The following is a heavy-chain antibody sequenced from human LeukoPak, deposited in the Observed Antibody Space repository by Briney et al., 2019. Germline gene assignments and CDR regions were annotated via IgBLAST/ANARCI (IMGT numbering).Heavy chain of an antibody. D-gene: IGHD2-15*01. V-gene: IGHV1-2*02. J-gene: IGHJ3*02. CDR2: INPNSGGT. Sequence: ASVKVSCKASGYTFTGYYMHWVRQAPGQGLEWMGWINPNSGGTNYAQKFQGRVTMTRDTSISTAYMELSGLRSDDTAAYYCARVPYCSGASCYSEAFDIWGQGTMVTVSS. CDR3: ARVPYCSGASCYSEAFDI. CDR1: GYTFTGYY.